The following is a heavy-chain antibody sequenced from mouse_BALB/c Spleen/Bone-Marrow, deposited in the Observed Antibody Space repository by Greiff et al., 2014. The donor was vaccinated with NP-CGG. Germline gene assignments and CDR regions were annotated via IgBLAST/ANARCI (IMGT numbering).Heavy chain of an antibody. J-gene: IGHJ1*01. CDR2: FYPGSGSI. V-gene: IGHV1-62-2*01. CDR3: ARHESYGNYLYFDV. CDR1: GYTFTEYI. Sequence: QESGAGLVKPGASVKLSCKASGYTFTEYIIHWVKQRSGQGLEWIGWFYPGSGSIKYNEKFKDKATLTADKSSSTVYMELSRLTSEDSAVYFCARHESYGNYLYFDVWGAGTTVTVSS. D-gene: IGHD2-10*02.